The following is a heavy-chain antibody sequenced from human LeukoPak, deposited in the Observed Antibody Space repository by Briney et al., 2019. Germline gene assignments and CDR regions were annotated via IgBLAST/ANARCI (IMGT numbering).Heavy chain of an antibody. CDR2: ISSSSSTI. CDR3: ARDGDYDILTGYLNGDAFDI. J-gene: IGHJ3*02. V-gene: IGHV3-48*01. Sequence: PGASLRLSCAASGFTFSSYAMSWVRQAPGKGLEWVSYISSSSSTIYYADSVKGRFTISRDNAKNSLYLQMNSLRAEDTAVYYCARDGDYDILTGYLNGDAFDIWGQGTMVTVSS. CDR1: GFTFSSYA. D-gene: IGHD3-9*01.